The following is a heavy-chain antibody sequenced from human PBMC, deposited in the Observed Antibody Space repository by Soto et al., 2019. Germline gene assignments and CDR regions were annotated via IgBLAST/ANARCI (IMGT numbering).Heavy chain of an antibody. J-gene: IGHJ4*02. CDR3: AVLTKEAKEGMHS. Sequence: PSRHLTLTCTVSFGSMSGYYWNWIRQPAGRGLEWIGRIYSRGSTMYNPSLKSRVTMLIDTSNNQFSLSLNSVTAADTAVYYCAVLTKEAKEGMHSWAQGPMVT. D-gene: IGHD2-8*01. CDR2: IYSRGST. CDR1: FGSMSGYY. V-gene: IGHV4-4*07.